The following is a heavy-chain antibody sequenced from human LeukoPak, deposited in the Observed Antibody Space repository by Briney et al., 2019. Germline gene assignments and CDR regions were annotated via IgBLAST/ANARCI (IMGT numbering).Heavy chain of an antibody. CDR2: INHSGST. CDR1: GGSFSGYY. V-gene: IGHV4-34*01. Sequence: PSETLSLTCAVYGGSFSGYYWSWIRQPPGKGLEWIGEINHSGSTNYNPSLKSRVTISVDTSKNQFSLKLSSVTAADTAVYYCARMIWYYFDYWGQGTLVTVSS. CDR3: ARMIWYYFDY. J-gene: IGHJ4*02. D-gene: IGHD2-8*02.